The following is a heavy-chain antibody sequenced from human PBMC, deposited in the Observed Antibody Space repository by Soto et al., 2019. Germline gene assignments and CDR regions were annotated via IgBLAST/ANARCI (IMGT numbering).Heavy chain of an antibody. J-gene: IGHJ4*02. V-gene: IGHV3-23*01. CDR1: GFNFISYS. CDR2: ISGTGYNT. CDR3: AKAGFSSSWSPTYFDY. D-gene: IGHD6-13*01. Sequence: PGGSLKLSCAASGFNFISYSRNWVRLAPGKGLEWVSAISGTGYNTYYADSVKGRFTISRDNTKNTLYLQMNSLRAEDTAVYYCAKAGFSSSWSPTYFDYWGQGTLVTVSS.